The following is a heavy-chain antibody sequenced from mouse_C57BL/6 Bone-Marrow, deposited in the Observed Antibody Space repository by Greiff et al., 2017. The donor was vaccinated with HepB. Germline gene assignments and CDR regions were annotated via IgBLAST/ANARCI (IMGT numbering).Heavy chain of an antibody. CDR1: GFNIKDDY. D-gene: IGHD3-2*02. CDR2: IDPENGDT. V-gene: IGHV14-4*01. J-gene: IGHJ3*01. CDR3: TTLQLTPEFAY. Sequence: VQLKESGAELVRPGASVKLSCTASGFNIKDDYMHWVKQRPEQGLEWIGWIDPENGDTEYASKFQGKATITADTSSKTAYLQLSSLTSEDTAVYYCTTLQLTPEFAYWGQGTMVTVSA.